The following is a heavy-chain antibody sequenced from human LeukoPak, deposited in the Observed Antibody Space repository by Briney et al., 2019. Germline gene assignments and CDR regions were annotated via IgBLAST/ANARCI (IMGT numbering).Heavy chain of an antibody. CDR2: IKSTTDGGTT. V-gene: IGHV3-15*07. Sequence: GGSLRLSCAASGFTFTDAWMNWVRQAPGKGLEWVGRIKSTTDGGTTDYAAPVKGRFTISRDDSKNTLYLQMNTLRTEDTAVYYCTTDLGDFWGQGTLVTVSS. CDR1: GFTFTDAW. CDR3: TTDLGDF. D-gene: IGHD7-27*01. J-gene: IGHJ4*02.